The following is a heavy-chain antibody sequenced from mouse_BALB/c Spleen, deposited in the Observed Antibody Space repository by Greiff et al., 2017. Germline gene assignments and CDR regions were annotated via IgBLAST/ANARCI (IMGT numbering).Heavy chain of an antibody. CDR1: GFTFSSYA. J-gene: IGHJ2*01. V-gene: IGHV5-6-5*01. CDR3: ARERDGSSYYFDY. Sequence: EVQRVESGGGLVKPGGSLKLSCAASGFTFSSYAMSWVRQTPEKRLEWVASISSGGSTYYPDSVKGRFTISRDNARNILYLQMSSLRSEDTAMYYCARERDGSSYYFDYWGQGTTLTVSS. CDR2: ISSGGST. D-gene: IGHD1-1*01.